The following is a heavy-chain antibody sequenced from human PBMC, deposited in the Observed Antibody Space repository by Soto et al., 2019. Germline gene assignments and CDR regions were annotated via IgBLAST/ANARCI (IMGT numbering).Heavy chain of an antibody. CDR1: GFTFGTTD. V-gene: IGHV3-23*01. D-gene: IGHD3-9*01. J-gene: IGHJ5*02. CDR3: VKNSGWLNT. CDR2: IDGSGGIT. Sequence: QLLQSGGGLVQPGGSLTLSCAASGFTFGTTDMSWVRQAPGEGLEWVSTIDGSGGITYYADSVQGRFTISRDNSMNTVYLQMTRLRGDDTALYYSVKNSGWLNTWGQGALVTGSS.